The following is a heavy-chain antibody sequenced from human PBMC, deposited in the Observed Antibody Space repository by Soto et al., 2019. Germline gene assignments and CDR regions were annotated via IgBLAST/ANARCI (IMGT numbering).Heavy chain of an antibody. J-gene: IGHJ4*02. CDR1: GGTFSSYA. D-gene: IGHD3-10*01. Sequence: QVQLVQSGAEVKKPGSSVKVSCKASGGTFSSYAISWVRQAPGQGLEWMGGIIPIFDTANYAQKFQGRVTITAEKSTSTAYMELSSLRSEDTAVYYCARDGSGSYYPTGSDYWGQGTLVTVSS. CDR2: IIPIFDTA. V-gene: IGHV1-69*06. CDR3: ARDGSGSYYPTGSDY.